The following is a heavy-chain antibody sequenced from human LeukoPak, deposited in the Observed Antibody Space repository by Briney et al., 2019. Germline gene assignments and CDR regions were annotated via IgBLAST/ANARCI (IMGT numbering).Heavy chain of an antibody. Sequence: PGGPLRLSCAASGFTFNNAWMSWVRQAPGKGLEWVGRIKSKTDGGTTDYATPVKGRFSISRDDSKNTVYLQMNSLKTEDTAVYYCAAGVGTTDFDYWGQGILVAVSS. CDR1: GFTFNNAW. CDR3: AAGVGTTDFDY. J-gene: IGHJ4*02. D-gene: IGHD1-26*01. V-gene: IGHV3-15*01. CDR2: IKSKTDGGTT.